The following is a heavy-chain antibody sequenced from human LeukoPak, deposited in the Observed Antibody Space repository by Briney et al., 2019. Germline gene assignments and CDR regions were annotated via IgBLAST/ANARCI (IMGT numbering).Heavy chain of an antibody. V-gene: IGHV4-31*03. CDR3: ARGITISGTKFDP. CDR2: IYYSGST. CDR1: GGSISSGGYY. Sequence: SETLSLTCTVSGGSISSGGYYWSWIRQHPGKGLEWIGYIYYSGSTYYNPSLKSRVTISVDTSKNQFSLKLSSVTAADTAVYYCARGITISGTKFDPWGQGTLVTVSS. D-gene: IGHD3-3*01. J-gene: IGHJ5*02.